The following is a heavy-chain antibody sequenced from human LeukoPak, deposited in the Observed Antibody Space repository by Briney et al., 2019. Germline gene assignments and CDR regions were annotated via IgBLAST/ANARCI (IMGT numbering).Heavy chain of an antibody. D-gene: IGHD5/OR15-5a*01. J-gene: IGHJ4*02. CDR3: ARGVSTTNFDY. CDR2: IYGGGGNT. Sequence: AGSLRLAWPASGYSVSSRYMSWVRQVPRKGMEWVSIIYGGGGNTYYANSVKGRFTISRDTSKNTLYLQMNTLRVEDTAVYYCARGVSTTNFDYWGQGTLVTVSS. CDR1: GYSVSSRY. V-gene: IGHV3-66*02.